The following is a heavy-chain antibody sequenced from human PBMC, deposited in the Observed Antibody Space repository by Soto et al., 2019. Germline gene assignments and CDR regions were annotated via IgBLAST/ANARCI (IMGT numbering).Heavy chain of an antibody. CDR2: IQYTGTT. J-gene: IGHJ5*02. V-gene: IGHV4-59*01. CDR3: ARGTGIWFDP. Sequence: SETLSLTCTVSGGSFINYYWGWIRQTPGKGLEWIGYIQYTGTTNYNPSLKSRATISLDTSKNQFSLKLSSVTAADTDVYYCARGTGIWFDPWGQGTLVTVSS. CDR1: GGSFINYY.